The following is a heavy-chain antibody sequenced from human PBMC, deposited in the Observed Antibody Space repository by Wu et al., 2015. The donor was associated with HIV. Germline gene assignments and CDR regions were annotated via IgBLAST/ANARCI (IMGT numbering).Heavy chain of an antibody. D-gene: IGHD2/OR15-2a*01. V-gene: IGHV1-18*01. CDR1: GYSFSSYG. CDR2: ISGYNGNT. J-gene: IGHJ2*01. Sequence: QVELVQSGAEVKKPGASVKVSCKASGYSFSSYGISWVRQAPGQGLEWMGWISGYNGNTNYAQKLQDRFTMTTDTSTTTAYMELSRLRSDDTAVYYCASGPERVNILKGQSPERASRWYFDLWGRGTLVTVSS. CDR3: ASGPERVNILKGQSPERASRWYFDL.